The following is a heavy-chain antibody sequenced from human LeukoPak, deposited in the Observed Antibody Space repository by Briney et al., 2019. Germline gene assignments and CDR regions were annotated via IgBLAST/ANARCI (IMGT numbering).Heavy chain of an antibody. CDR1: GYTLTELS. V-gene: IGHV1-24*01. D-gene: IGHD2-2*01. CDR3: ARTAEDYYYYYGMDV. Sequence: ASVTVSCKVSGYTLTELSMHWVRQAPGKGLEWMGGFDPEDGETIYAQKFQGRVTMTRNTSISTAYMELSSLRSEDTAVYYCARTAEDYYYYYGMDVWGQGTTVTVSS. J-gene: IGHJ6*02. CDR2: FDPEDGET.